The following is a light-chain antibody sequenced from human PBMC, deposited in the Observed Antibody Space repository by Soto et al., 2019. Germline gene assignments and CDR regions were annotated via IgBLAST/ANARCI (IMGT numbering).Light chain of an antibody. CDR1: QNVNGW. CDR3: QQHDTRCT. J-gene: IGKJ1*01. Sequence: DIQMTQSPSTLSASVVDRVTITCRASQNVNGWLAWYQQKPGKAPKLLINKASTLESGVPSRFSGRGFGTEFTLTISSLQTDDFATYNCQQHDTRCTFGQGTKVDIK. V-gene: IGKV1-5*03. CDR2: KAS.